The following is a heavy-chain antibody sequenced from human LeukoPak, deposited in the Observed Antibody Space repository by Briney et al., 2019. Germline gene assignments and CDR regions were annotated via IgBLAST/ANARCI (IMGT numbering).Heavy chain of an antibody. CDR2: ISSSSSYI. CDR3: ARDSSYYDFWSGYYPTPDY. CDR1: GFTFSSYS. V-gene: IGHV3-21*01. J-gene: IGHJ4*02. Sequence: GGSLRLSCAASGFTFSSYSMNWVRQAPGKGLEWVSSISSSSSYIYYADSVKGRFTISRDNAKNSLYLQMNSLRAEDTAVYYCARDSSYYDFWSGYYPTPDYWGQGTLVTVSS. D-gene: IGHD3-3*01.